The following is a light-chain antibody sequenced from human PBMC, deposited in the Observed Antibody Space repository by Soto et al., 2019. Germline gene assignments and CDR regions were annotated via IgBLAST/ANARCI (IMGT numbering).Light chain of an antibody. J-gene: IGLJ3*02. Sequence: QSALTQPASVSGSPGQSITISCTGTSSDVGGYNYVSWYQQHPGKAPKLMIYEVSYRPSGVSNRFSGSKSGNTASLTISGLQAEDEADYYCSSYTISSTLGVFGGGTKLTVL. CDR2: EVS. CDR3: SSYTISSTLGV. V-gene: IGLV2-14*01. CDR1: SSDVGGYNY.